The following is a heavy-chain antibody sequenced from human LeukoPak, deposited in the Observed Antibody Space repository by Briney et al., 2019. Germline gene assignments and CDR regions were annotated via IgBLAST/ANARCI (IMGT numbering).Heavy chain of an antibody. CDR2: ISGRADST. D-gene: IGHD5-12*01. CDR1: GFIFSSYA. J-gene: IGHJ4*02. V-gene: IGHV3-23*01. Sequence: GESLRLSCVASGFIFSSYAMTWVRQTPGKGMEWVSGISGRADSTYYADSVKGRFTISRDNSKNTLYLQMNSLRADDTAVYYCAKLTVATFRSLFDSWGQGTLVAVSS. CDR3: AKLTVATFRSLFDS.